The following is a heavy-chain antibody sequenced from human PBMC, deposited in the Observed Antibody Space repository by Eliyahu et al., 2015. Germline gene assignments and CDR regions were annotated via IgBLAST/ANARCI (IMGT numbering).Heavy chain of an antibody. D-gene: IGHD3-10*01. J-gene: IGHJ4*02. CDR3: ARQLWFGGSTGLFDY. Sequence: QVTLRESGPALVKPTHTLTLTCTFSVFSLXXSGMCVXWIXQPXGKALXWLALIXWDDDKYYSTSLKTRLTISKDTCKNQVVLTMTNMDPVDTATYYCARQLWFGGSTGLFDYWGQGTLVTVSS. CDR2: IXWDDDK. V-gene: IGHV2-70*01. CDR1: VFSLXXSGMC.